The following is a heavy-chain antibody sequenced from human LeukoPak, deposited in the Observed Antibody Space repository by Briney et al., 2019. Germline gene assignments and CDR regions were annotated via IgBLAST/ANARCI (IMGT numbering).Heavy chain of an antibody. Sequence: KPSETLSLTCTVSGGSISSYYWSWIRQPPGKGLEWIGNIFYSGSPNYNPSLKSRVTVSFDTSKNQFSLKVNSVTAADTAVYYCARGQPQRYNSGWYVNWFDPWGQGTLVSVSS. D-gene: IGHD6-19*01. V-gene: IGHV4-59*01. CDR3: ARGQPQRYNSGWYVNWFDP. J-gene: IGHJ5*02. CDR2: IFYSGSP. CDR1: GGSISSYY.